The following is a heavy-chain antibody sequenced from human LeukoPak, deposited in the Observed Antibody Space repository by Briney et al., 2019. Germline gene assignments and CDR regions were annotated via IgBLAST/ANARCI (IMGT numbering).Heavy chain of an antibody. Sequence: SETLSFTCAVYGGSFSGYYWSWIRQPPGKGLEWIGEINHSGSTNYNPSLKSRVTISVDTSKNQFSLKLNSVTAADTAVYYCARPGHYYDYAFDIWGQGTMVTVSS. CDR2: INHSGST. CDR1: GGSFSGYY. V-gene: IGHV4-34*01. J-gene: IGHJ3*02. D-gene: IGHD3-22*01. CDR3: ARPGHYYDYAFDI.